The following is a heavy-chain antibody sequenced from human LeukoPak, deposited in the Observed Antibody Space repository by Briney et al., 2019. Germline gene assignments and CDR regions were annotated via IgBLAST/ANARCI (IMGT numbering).Heavy chain of an antibody. D-gene: IGHD4-17*01. V-gene: IGHV4-61*02. CDR1: GGSFSRVGYF. Sequence: PSEALSLTCTVSGGSFSRVGYFWSWIRQPAGKGLEWIGRIYTNGDTNYNPSLKGRVTMSVDTSTNQFSLKLSSVTAADTAVYYCGRERRDDYVSFDYWGQGTLVSVSS. CDR2: IYTNGDT. J-gene: IGHJ4*02. CDR3: GRERRDDYVSFDY.